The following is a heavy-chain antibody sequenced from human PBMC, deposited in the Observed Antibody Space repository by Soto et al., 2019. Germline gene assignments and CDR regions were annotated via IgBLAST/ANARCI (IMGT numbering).Heavy chain of an antibody. Sequence: QVQLVESGGGVVQPGRSLRLSCAGSGYDFGSHGIHWVRQAPGRGLEWLAVVWFDGSKEYYADSVKGRFTVSKDNSINTAYLQINSLRVDDTAVYYCARTIGYRHDCWGQGTLVTVSS. CDR2: VWFDGSKE. J-gene: IGHJ4*02. V-gene: IGHV3-33*01. CDR3: ARTIGYRHDC. CDR1: GYDFGSHG. D-gene: IGHD3-16*02.